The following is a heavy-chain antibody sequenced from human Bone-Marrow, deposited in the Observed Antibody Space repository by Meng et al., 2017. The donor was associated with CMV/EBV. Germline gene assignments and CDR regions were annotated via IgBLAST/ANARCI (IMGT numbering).Heavy chain of an antibody. CDR3: AKGRYYFDY. CDR2: IWYDGSNK. V-gene: IGHV3-33*06. Sequence: RLACAAFGFTFGGYGIRWVRQAPGKGLGWVAIIWYDGSNKYYADSVKGRFTISRDNSKNTLYLQMNSLRAEDTAVYYCAKGRYYFDYWGQGTLVTVSS. J-gene: IGHJ4*02. CDR1: GFTFGGYG.